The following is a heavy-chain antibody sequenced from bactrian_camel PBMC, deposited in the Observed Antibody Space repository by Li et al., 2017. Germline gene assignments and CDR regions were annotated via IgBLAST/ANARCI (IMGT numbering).Heavy chain of an antibody. J-gene: IGHJ4*01. CDR3: AEGRGSRGEHCYSPNY. CDR2: HINTRSA. CDR1: APTYSINC. D-gene: IGHD6*01. V-gene: IGHV3S53*01. Sequence: HVQLVESGGGSVQAGGSLRLSCAASAPTYSINCMGWFRQAPGKQREEVAVAHINTRSAKYGDSVKGRFTISQDNAKNTVYLQMNNLQPEDTAMYYCAEGRGSRGEHCYSPNYWGQGTQVTVS.